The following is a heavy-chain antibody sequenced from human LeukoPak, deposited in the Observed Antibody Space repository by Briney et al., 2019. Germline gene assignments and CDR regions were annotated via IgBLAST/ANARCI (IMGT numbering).Heavy chain of an antibody. CDR1: GGSISSYY. CDR2: TYYSGST. D-gene: IGHD6-19*01. Sequence: SETLSLTCTVSGGSISSYYWSWIRQPPGKGLEWIGYTYYSGSTNYNPSLKSRVTISVDTSKNQFSLKLSSVTAADTAAYYCARESVAGAFDYWGRGTLVTVSS. CDR3: ARESVAGAFDY. J-gene: IGHJ4*02. V-gene: IGHV4-59*01.